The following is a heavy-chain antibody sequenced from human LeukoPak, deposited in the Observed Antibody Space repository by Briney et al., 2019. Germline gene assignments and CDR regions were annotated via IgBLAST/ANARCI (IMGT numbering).Heavy chain of an antibody. V-gene: IGHV4-61*01. D-gene: IGHD3-10*01. CDR3: ARAVRSMVRGVINYYGMDV. CDR1: GGSVSSGSYY. J-gene: IGHJ6*02. Sequence: ETLSLTCTVSGGSVSSGSYYWSWIRQPPGKGLEWIGDIYYSGSTNYNPSLKSRVTISVDTSKNQFSLKLSSVTAADTAVYYCARAVRSMVRGVINYYGMDVWGQVTTVTVSS. CDR2: IYYSGST.